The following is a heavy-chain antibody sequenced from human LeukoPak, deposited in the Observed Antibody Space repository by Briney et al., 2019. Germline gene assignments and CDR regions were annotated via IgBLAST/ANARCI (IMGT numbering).Heavy chain of an antibody. Sequence: PGGSLRLSCVASGFTFSGSAMHWVRQASGKGLEWVGHIRSKAKSYATAYAASVKGRFTISRDNAKNSLYLQMNSLSAEDTAVYYCAKDIYGGNWPNDYWGQGTLVTVSS. V-gene: IGHV3-73*01. CDR2: IRSKAKSYAT. CDR1: GFTFSGSA. D-gene: IGHD4-23*01. J-gene: IGHJ4*02. CDR3: AKDIYGGNWPNDY.